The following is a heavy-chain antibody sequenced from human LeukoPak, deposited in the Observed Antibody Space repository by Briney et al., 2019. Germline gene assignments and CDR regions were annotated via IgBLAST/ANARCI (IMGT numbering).Heavy chain of an antibody. Sequence: GGSLRLSCAATGFTLSGHSMNWVRQAPGKGLDWVSSISPTSAYIYYQDSVKGRFTISRDDAKNSLYLEMDSLRAEDTAVYYCARTIYYYESTSYFSDAFDVWGQGTMVTVSS. CDR2: ISPTSAYI. D-gene: IGHD3-22*01. CDR1: GFTLSGHS. V-gene: IGHV3-21*01. CDR3: ARTIYYYESTSYFSDAFDV. J-gene: IGHJ3*01.